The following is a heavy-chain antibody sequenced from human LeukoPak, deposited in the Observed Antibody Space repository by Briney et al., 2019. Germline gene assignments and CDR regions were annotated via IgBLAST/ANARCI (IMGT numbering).Heavy chain of an antibody. V-gene: IGHV3-30*02. D-gene: IGHD1-14*01. J-gene: IGHJ3*02. CDR3: AKVRDRELWLTGGAFDI. Sequence: PGGSLRLSCAASGFTFSSYGMHWVRQAPGKGLEWVAFIRYDGSNKYYADSVKGRFTISRDNSKNTLYLQMNSLRAEDTAVYYCAKVRDRELWLTGGAFDIWGQGTMVTVSS. CDR2: IRYDGSNK. CDR1: GFTFSSYG.